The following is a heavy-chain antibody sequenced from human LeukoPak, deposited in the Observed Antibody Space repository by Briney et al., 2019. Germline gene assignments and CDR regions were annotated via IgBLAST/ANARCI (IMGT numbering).Heavy chain of an antibody. D-gene: IGHD3-3*01. CDR2: INHSGGT. CDR1: GGSFSGYY. Sequence: PSETLSLTCAVYGGSFSGYYWSWIRQPPGKGLEWIGEINHSGGTNYNPSLKSRVTISVDTSRKQFSLKLSSVTAADTAVYYCARSGYDFWSGYSQYFQHWGQGTLVTVSS. V-gene: IGHV4-34*01. CDR3: ARSGYDFWSGYSQYFQH. J-gene: IGHJ1*01.